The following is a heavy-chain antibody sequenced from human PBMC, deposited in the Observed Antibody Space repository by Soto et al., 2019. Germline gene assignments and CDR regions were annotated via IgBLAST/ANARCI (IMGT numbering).Heavy chain of an antibody. Sequence: ASVKVFCKASGYTFTSYYMHWVRQAPGQGLEWMGIINPSGGSTSYAQKFQGRVTMTRDTSTSTVYMELSSLRSEDTAVYYCARVSFRGSGSYYPQELDYWGQGTLVTVSS. CDR2: INPSGGST. CDR1: GYTFTSYY. D-gene: IGHD3-10*01. J-gene: IGHJ4*02. CDR3: ARVSFRGSGSYYPQELDY. V-gene: IGHV1-46*01.